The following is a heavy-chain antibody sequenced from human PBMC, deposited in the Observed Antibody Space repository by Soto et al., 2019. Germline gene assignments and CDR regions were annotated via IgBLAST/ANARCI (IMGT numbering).Heavy chain of an antibody. CDR2: ISGSSSMI. J-gene: IGHJ4*01. Sequence: GGSLRLSCAASGFTFSTYEMNWVRQAPGRGLEWISYISGSSSMIYYTDSVKGRFTISRDNAKNSLYLQMNSLRAEDTAVYYCANDFWSEYRWGQGTLVTVSS. V-gene: IGHV3-48*03. CDR1: GFTFSTYE. D-gene: IGHD3-3*01. CDR3: ANDFWSEYR.